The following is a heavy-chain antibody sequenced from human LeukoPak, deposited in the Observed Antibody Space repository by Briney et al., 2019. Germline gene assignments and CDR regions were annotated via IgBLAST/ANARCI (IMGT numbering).Heavy chain of an antibody. CDR2: MNPNSGNT. D-gene: IGHD3-22*01. CDR1: GFTFTSYD. J-gene: IGHJ4*02. CDR3: ARVEYISGYSHIY. Sequence: ASVKVSCKASGFTFTSYDINWVRQATGQGLEWMGWMNPNSGNTGYAQKFQGRVTMTRNIFISTAYMELSSLRSEDTAVYYCARVEYISGYSHIYWGQGTLVTVSS. V-gene: IGHV1-8*01.